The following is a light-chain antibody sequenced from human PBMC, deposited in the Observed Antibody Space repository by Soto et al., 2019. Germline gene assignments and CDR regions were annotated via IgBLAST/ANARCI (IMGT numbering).Light chain of an antibody. Sequence: DIQMTQSPSILSASVGDRVTITCRASQGIRIDLGWFQQKPGKAPKLLIYKASTLKSGVPSRFSGSGSGTEFTLTISSLQPDDFATYYCQHYNSYSEAFGQGTKVDIK. CDR3: QHYNSYSEA. CDR1: QGIRID. V-gene: IGKV1-5*03. CDR2: KAS. J-gene: IGKJ1*01.